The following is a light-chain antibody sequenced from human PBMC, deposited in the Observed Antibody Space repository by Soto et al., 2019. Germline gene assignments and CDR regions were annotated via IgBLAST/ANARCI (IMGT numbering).Light chain of an antibody. CDR1: SSNLGAGYD. CDR2: GNR. V-gene: IGLV1-40*01. J-gene: IGLJ3*02. Sequence: QSVLTQPPSVSGAPGQRVTISCTGNSSNLGAGYDVHWYQQLPGAAPKLVIFGNRNRPSGVPQRFSGSKFGTSASLAITRLKAEDEADYYWQAYVYSLTASVFGGGTKLTVL. CDR3: QAYVYSLTASV.